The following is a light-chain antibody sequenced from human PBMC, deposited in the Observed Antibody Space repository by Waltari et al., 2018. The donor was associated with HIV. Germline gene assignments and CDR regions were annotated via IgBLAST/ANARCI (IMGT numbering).Light chain of an antibody. Sequence: QSVLSQPPSAPGTPGQRVTISCSGGLSNIGSHYVYWYQQFSGMAPKLVIFRNDQRPPEVHDRFTGSKSGTSASLIITGLQSEDESDYYCAVWDDKLGAWLFGGGTRVTV. V-gene: IGLV1-47*01. CDR2: RND. CDR3: AVWDDKLGAWL. J-gene: IGLJ3*02. CDR1: LSNIGSHY.